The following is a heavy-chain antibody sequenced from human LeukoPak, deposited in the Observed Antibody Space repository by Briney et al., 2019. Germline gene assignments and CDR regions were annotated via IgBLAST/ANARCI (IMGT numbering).Heavy chain of an antibody. J-gene: IGHJ4*02. CDR1: GGSISSSSYY. D-gene: IGHD1-26*01. CDR3: ASLRERSYYARGFDY. Sequence: SETLSLTCTVSGGSISSSSYYWGWIRQPPGKGLEWIGSMYYSGSTFYSPSLKSRVTISVDTSKNQFSLKLSSVTAADTAVYYCASLRERSYYARGFDYWGQGTLATVSS. V-gene: IGHV4-39*01. CDR2: MYYSGST.